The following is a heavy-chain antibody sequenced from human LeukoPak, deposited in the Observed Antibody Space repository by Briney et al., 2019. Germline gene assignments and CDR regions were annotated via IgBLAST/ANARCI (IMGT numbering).Heavy chain of an antibody. D-gene: IGHD4-23*01. V-gene: IGHV3-23*01. CDR1: GFTFSSNT. CDR3: AKASGGNVVY. Sequence: GGSLRLSCAASGFTFSSNTMSWVRQAPGKGLEWVSVISGSGGNTYYADSVKGRFTISRDNSKNTLYLQMNSPRPEDTAVYYCAKASGGNVVYWGQGTLVTVSS. CDR2: ISGSGGNT. J-gene: IGHJ4*02.